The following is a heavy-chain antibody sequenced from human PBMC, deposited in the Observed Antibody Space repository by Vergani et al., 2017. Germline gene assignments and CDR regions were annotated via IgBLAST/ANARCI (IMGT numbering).Heavy chain of an antibody. CDR3: ARAVAYCGRSCYRPGTVDD. D-gene: IGHD2-21*02. V-gene: IGHV4-4*07. CDR1: GGSISSYY. CDR2: IYTSGTT. J-gene: IGHJ4*02. Sequence: QVQLQESGPGLVKPSETLSLTCTVSGGSISSYYWSWIRQPAGKGLEWIGRIYTSGTTNYNPSLKSRVTMYVDTSKNQFSLKLSSVTAADTAVYYFARAVAYCGRSCYRPGTVDDGGQGTLVTVSS.